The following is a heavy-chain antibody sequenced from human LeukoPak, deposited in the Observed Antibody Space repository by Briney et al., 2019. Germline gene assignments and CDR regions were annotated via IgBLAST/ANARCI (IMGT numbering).Heavy chain of an antibody. CDR1: GFTFSGYA. D-gene: IGHD1-1*01. CDR2: ISYDGSNK. J-gene: IGHJ4*02. V-gene: IGHV3-30-3*01. CDR3: ASYGNWPMDFDY. Sequence: GRSLRLSCAASGFTFSGYAMHWVRQAPGKGLEWVAVISYDGSNKYYADSVKGRFTISRDNSKNTLYLQMNSLRAEDTAVYYCASYGNWPMDFDYWGQGTLVTVSS.